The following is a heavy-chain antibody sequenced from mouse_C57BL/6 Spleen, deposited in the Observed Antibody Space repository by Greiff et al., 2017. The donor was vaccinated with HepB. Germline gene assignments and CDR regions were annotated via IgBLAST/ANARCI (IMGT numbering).Heavy chain of an antibody. D-gene: IGHD1-1*01. CDR3: ARDTTVVVPFDY. CDR1: GYEFSSSW. V-gene: IGHV1-82*01. J-gene: IGHJ2*01. CDR2: IYPGDGDT. Sequence: QVQLKESGPELVKPGASVKISCKASGYEFSSSWMNWVKQRPGKGLEWIGRIYPGDGDTNYNGKFKGKATLTADKSSSTAYMQLSSLTSEDSAVYFCARDTTVVVPFDYWGQGTTLTVSS.